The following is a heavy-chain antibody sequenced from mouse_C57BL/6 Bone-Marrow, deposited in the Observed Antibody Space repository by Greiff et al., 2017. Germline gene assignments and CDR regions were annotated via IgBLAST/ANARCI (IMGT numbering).Heavy chain of an antibody. CDR3: ARQRIYYDYAWFAY. Sequence: EVQVVESGGDLVKPGGSLKLSCAASGFTFSSYGMSWVRQTPDKRLEWVATISSGGSYTYYPDSVKGRFTISRDNAKNTLYLQMSSLKSEDTAMYYCARQRIYYDYAWFAYWGQGTLVTVSA. V-gene: IGHV5-6*01. D-gene: IGHD2-4*01. J-gene: IGHJ3*01. CDR1: GFTFSSYG. CDR2: ISSGGSYT.